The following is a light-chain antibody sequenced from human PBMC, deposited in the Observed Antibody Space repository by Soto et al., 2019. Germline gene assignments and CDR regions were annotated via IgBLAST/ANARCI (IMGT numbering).Light chain of an antibody. CDR1: SSNIGGNS. CDR3: SSYSDTNICV. V-gene: IGLV1-51*01. Sequence: HSVLTQPPSVSAAPGQKVTISCSGSSSNIGGNSVSWYQQLPGTAPKLLIYDDNKRPSGIPDRFSGSKSGNTASLTVSGLQAVDEADYYCSSYSDTNICVFGTGTKVTVL. J-gene: IGLJ1*01. CDR2: DDN.